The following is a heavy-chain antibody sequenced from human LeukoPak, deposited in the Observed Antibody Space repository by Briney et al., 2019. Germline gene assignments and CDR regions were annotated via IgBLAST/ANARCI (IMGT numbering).Heavy chain of an antibody. V-gene: IGHV4-34*01. CDR2: INHSGST. D-gene: IGHD3-10*01. J-gene: IGHJ4*02. CDR1: GASFSCYY. CDR3: ARGRGYGSGSYCY. Sequence: GALSLSCAVYGASFSCYYWSWIRPPPGKGLEWIGEINHSGSTNYNPSLKSRVTISVDTSKNQFSLKLSSVTAADTAVYYCARGRGYGSGSYCYWGQGTLVTVSS.